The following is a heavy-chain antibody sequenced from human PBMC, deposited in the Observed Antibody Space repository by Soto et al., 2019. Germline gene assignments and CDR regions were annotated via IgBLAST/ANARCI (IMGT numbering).Heavy chain of an antibody. J-gene: IGHJ4*02. D-gene: IGHD3-10*01. V-gene: IGHV3-11*01. Sequence: LRLSCTASGFTFSDLYMTWIRQAPGKGLEWVSYISGGGETTHYANSVKGRFTVSRDNAKNSVYLQMNSLRAEDTAVYYCASDPFYYASDYWGQGTLVTVSS. CDR1: GFTFSDLY. CDR2: ISGGGETT. CDR3: ASDPFYYASDY.